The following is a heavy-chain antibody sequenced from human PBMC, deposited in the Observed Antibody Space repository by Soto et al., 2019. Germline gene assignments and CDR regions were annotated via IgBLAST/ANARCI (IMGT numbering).Heavy chain of an antibody. Sequence: AASVKVSCKASGGTFSSYAISWVRQAPGQGLEWMGGIIPIFGTANHAQKFQGRVTITADKSTSTAYMELSSLRSEDTAVYYCARVHDSSGYYYPTYNWFDPWGQGTLVTVSS. CDR3: ARVHDSSGYYYPTYNWFDP. V-gene: IGHV1-69*06. CDR1: GGTFSSYA. CDR2: IIPIFGTA. D-gene: IGHD3-22*01. J-gene: IGHJ5*02.